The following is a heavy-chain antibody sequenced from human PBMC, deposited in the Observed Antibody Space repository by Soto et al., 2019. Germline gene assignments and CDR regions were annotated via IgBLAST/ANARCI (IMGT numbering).Heavy chain of an antibody. D-gene: IGHD5-12*01. V-gene: IGHV4-31*03. J-gene: IGHJ3*02. CDR3: ATATQGEDAFDI. Sequence: SETLSLTCTVSGGSISSGGYYWSWIRQHPGKGLEWIGYIYYSGSTYYNPSLKSRVTISVDTSKNQFSLKLSSVTAADTAVYYCATATQGEDAFDIWGQGTMVTVSS. CDR2: IYYSGST. CDR1: GGSISSGGYY.